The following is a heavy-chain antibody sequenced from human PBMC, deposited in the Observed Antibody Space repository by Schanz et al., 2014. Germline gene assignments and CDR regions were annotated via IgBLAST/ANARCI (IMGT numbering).Heavy chain of an antibody. D-gene: IGHD2-2*01. CDR2: ISDSGDTA. Sequence: DVQLLESGGGLVQPGGSLRLSCAASGFTFTNYAMSWVRQAPGKGLEWVSLISDSGDTAYYADSVKGRFTISRDNSKNTLYLQMKSLRAEDTAVYYCARVKYCTITRCYRTETEGIYYMDVWGNGTTVTVSS. CDR1: GFTFTNYA. J-gene: IGHJ6*03. CDR3: ARVKYCTITRCYRTETEGIYYMDV. V-gene: IGHV3-23*01.